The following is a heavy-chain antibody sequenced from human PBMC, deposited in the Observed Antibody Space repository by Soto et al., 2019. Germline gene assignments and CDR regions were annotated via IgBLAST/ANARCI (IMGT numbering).Heavy chain of an antibody. D-gene: IGHD1-7*01. CDR1: GFTFSTYA. Sequence: GGSLRLSCAASGFTFSTYAMSWVRQAPGKGLEWVSAISGSGGNTHYADSVKGRFTISRDNSKNTLYLQMNSLRAEDTAVYYCARARTTTWSGTTRGWFDPWGQGSLVTSPQ. CDR2: ISGSGGNT. V-gene: IGHV3-23*01. CDR3: ARARTTTWSGTTRGWFDP. J-gene: IGHJ5*02.